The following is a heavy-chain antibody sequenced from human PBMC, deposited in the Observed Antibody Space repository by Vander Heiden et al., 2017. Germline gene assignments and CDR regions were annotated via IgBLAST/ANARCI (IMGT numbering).Heavy chain of an antibody. CDR2: IYTGGST. CDR1: GGSMGNYY. V-gene: IGHV4-4*07. J-gene: IGHJ4*02. Sequence: QVQLQESGPGLVRPSETLSITCALSGGSMGNYYWTWLRQPAGKALEWLGRIYTGGSTNYNPSLKSRVTMSVATSKNQFSLKLTSVTAADTAVYYCVGNYYDSRGYYFIDSWGQGTLVTVS. CDR3: VGNYYDSRGYYFIDS. D-gene: IGHD3-22*01.